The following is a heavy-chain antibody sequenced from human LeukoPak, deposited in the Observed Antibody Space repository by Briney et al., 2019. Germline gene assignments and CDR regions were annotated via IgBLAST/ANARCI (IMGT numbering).Heavy chain of an antibody. CDR1: GGTFSSYA. V-gene: IGHV1-69*01. J-gene: IGHJ6*03. Sequence: SSVKVSCKASGGTFSSYAISWVRQAPGQGLESMGGIIPMFGTANYAQKLQGRVTIAADESTSTAYMEPSSLRSDDTAVYYCARLGMRQQHPWSGSSYYYYYMDVWGKGTTVTVSS. CDR3: ARLGMRQQHPWSGSSYYYYYMDV. CDR2: IIPMFGTA. D-gene: IGHD6-13*01.